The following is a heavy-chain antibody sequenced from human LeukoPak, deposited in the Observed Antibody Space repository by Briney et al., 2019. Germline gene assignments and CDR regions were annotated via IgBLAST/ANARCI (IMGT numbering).Heavy chain of an antibody. J-gene: IGHJ4*02. CDR1: GFTFSSYA. CDR3: SASSGGTGGLDY. V-gene: IGHV3-23*01. CDR2: ISGSGGST. D-gene: IGHD3-16*01. Sequence: GGSLRLSCAASGFTFSSYAMSWVRQAPGKGLEWVSAISGSGGSTYYADSVKGRFTISRDNSKNTLYLQMNSLRAEDTAVYYCSASSGGTGGLDYWGQGTLVTVSS.